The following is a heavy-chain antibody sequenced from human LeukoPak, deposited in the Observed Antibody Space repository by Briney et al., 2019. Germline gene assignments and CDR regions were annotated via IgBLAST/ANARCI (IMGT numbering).Heavy chain of an antibody. J-gene: IGHJ6*02. CDR1: GYTFTGYY. V-gene: IGHV1-69*13. Sequence: SVKVSCKASGYTFTGYYIHWVRQAPGQGLEWMGGIIPIFGTANYAQKFQGRVTITADESTSTAYMELSSLRSEDTAVYYCARAITIFGVVIIDYYYGMDVWGQGTTVTVSS. CDR3: ARAITIFGVVIIDYYYGMDV. CDR2: IIPIFGTA. D-gene: IGHD3-3*01.